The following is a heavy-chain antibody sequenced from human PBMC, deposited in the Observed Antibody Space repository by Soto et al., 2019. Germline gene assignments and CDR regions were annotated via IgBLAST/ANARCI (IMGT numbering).Heavy chain of an antibody. CDR2: IIPIFGTA. D-gene: IGHD2-8*01. Sequence: SVKVSCKASGGTFSSYAISWVRQAPGQGLEWMGGIIPIFGTANYAQKFQGRVTITADKSTSTAYMELSSLRSEDTAVYYCARAGCTNGVCYPYYYYGMDVWGQGTTVTVSS. CDR3: ARAGCTNGVCYPYYYYGMDV. J-gene: IGHJ6*02. CDR1: GGTFSSYA. V-gene: IGHV1-69*06.